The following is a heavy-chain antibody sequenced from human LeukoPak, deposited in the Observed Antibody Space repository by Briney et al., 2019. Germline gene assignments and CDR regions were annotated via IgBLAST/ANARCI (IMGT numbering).Heavy chain of an antibody. D-gene: IGHD3-22*01. J-gene: IGHJ4*02. V-gene: IGHV1-69*04. CDR3: ARADSSGYSLDENFDY. CDR1: GGTLSSYA. Sequence: SVKVSCKASGGTLSSYALNWVRQAPGQGLEWIGRIIPIFAIVNYAQNFQGRVSITADKSTNTAYMELSSLRFEDTAFYYCARADSSGYSLDENFDYWGQGTLVTVSS. CDR2: IIPIFAIV.